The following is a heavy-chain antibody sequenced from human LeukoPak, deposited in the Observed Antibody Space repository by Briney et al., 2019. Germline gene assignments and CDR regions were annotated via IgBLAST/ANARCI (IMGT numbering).Heavy chain of an antibody. J-gene: IGHJ4*02. V-gene: IGHV1-8*01. Sequence: GASVKVSCKASGYTFTSYDINWVRQATGQGLEWMGWMNPNSGNTGYAQKFQGRVTMTRNTSISTAYMELSSLRSEDTAVYYCATGSGSYYPVDYWGQGTLVTVSS. D-gene: IGHD3-10*01. CDR1: GYTFTSYD. CDR3: ATGSGSYYPVDY. CDR2: MNPNSGNT.